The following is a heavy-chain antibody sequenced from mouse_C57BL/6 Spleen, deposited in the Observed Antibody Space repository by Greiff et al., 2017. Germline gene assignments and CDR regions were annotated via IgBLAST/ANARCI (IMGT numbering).Heavy chain of an antibody. CDR1: GYAFSSSW. V-gene: IGHV1-82*01. CDR3: ARLGGDGYFPFAY. CDR2: IYPGDGDT. J-gene: IGHJ3*01. D-gene: IGHD2-3*01. Sequence: VQLVESGPELVKPGASVKISCKASGYAFSSSWMNWVKQRPGKGLEWIGRIYPGDGDTNYNGKFKGKATLTADKSSSTAYMQLSSLTSEDSAVYFCARLGGDGYFPFAYWGQGTLVTVSA.